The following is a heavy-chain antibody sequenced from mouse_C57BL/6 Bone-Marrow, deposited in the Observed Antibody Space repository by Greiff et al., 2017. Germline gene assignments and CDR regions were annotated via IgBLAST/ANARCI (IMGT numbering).Heavy chain of an antibody. D-gene: IGHD2-3*01. CDR1: GYAFTNYL. CDR3: ESGGIGWVLPFAY. Sequence: QVQLQQSGAELVRPGTSVKVSCKASGYAFTNYLIEWVKQRPGQGLEWIGVLNPGSGGTNYNEKFKGKATLTADKSSRTAYMQLSSLTSEESAVFFCESGGIGWVLPFAYWGQGTLVTVSA. CDR2: LNPGSGGT. V-gene: IGHV1-54*01. J-gene: IGHJ3*01.